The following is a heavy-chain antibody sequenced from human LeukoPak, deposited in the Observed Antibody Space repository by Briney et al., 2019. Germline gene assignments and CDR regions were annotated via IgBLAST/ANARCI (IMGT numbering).Heavy chain of an antibody. D-gene: IGHD2-2*01. V-gene: IGHV4-34*09. J-gene: IGHJ6*02. CDR2: IYYSGST. CDR1: GGSFSGYY. CDR3: ARDLSCSSTSCSSGMDV. Sequence: SETLSLTCAVYGGSFSGYYWSWIRQPPGKGLEWIGYIYYSGSTNYNPSLKSRVTISVDTSKNQFSLKLSSVTAADTAVYYCARDLSCSSTSCSSGMDVWGQGTTVTVSS.